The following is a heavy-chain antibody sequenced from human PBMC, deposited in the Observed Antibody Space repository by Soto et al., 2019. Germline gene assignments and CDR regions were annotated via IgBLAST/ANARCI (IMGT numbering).Heavy chain of an antibody. CDR3: ASMNARTSIAARHFDY. Sequence: GASVKVSCKASGGTFSRYAISWVRQAPGQGLEWMGGIIPIFGTANYAQKFQGRVTITADESTSTAYMELSSLRSEDTAVYYCASMNARTSIAARHFDYWGQGTLVTVSS. CDR1: GGTFSRYA. D-gene: IGHD6-6*01. V-gene: IGHV1-69*13. J-gene: IGHJ4*02. CDR2: IIPIFGTA.